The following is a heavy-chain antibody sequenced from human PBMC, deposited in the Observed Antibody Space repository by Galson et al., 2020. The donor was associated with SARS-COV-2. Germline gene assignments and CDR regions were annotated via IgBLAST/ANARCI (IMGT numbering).Heavy chain of an antibody. CDR2: ISAYNGNT. J-gene: IGHJ3*02. CDR3: ARSAGYSSSRRAFDI. Sequence: GESLKISCKASGYTFTSYGISWVRQAPGQGLEWMGWISAYNGNTNYAQKLQGRVTMTTDTSTSTAYMELRSLRSDDTAVYYCARSAGYSSSRRAFDIWGQGTMVTVSS. V-gene: IGHV1-18*01. CDR1: GYTFTSYG. D-gene: IGHD6-13*01.